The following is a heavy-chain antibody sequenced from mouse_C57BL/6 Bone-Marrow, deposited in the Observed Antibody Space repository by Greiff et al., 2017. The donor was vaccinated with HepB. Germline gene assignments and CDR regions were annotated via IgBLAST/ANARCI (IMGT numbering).Heavy chain of an antibody. J-gene: IGHJ2*01. V-gene: IGHV1-69*01. CDR1: GYTFTSYW. D-gene: IGHD3-2*02. CDR3: AREETAQASYYFDY. Sequence: QVQLQQPGAELVMPGASVKLSCKASGYTFTSYWMHWVKQRPGQGLEWIGEIDPSDSYTNYNQKLKGKSTLTVDKSSSTAYMQLSSLTSEASAVYYCAREETAQASYYFDYWGQGTTLTVSS. CDR2: IDPSDSYT.